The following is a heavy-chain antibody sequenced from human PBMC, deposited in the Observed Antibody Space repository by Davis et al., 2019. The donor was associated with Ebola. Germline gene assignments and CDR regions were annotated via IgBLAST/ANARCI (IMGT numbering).Heavy chain of an antibody. CDR2: ISAYNGNT. D-gene: IGHD3-22*01. CDR1: GYTFTSYG. J-gene: IGHJ6*04. Sequence: ASVKVSCKASGYTFTSYGISWVRQAPGQGLEWMGWISAYNGNTNYAQKLQGRVTMITDTSTSTAYMELRSLRSDDTAVYYYARHYYYDSSGYYDLVTDYGMDVWGKGTTVTVSS. V-gene: IGHV1-18*01. CDR3: ARHYYYDSSGYYDLVTDYGMDV.